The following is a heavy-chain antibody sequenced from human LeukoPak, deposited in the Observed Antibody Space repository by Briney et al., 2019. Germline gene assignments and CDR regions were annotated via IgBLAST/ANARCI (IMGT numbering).Heavy chain of an antibody. V-gene: IGHV4-34*01. Sequence: AETLSLTCAVYGGSFNSYYWSWIRQPPGKGLEWIGEINHSGSTNYNPSLKSRVTISVDTSRNQFSLKLSSVTAADTAVYYCARYFVSVADNWFDPWGQGTLVTVSS. CDR3: ARYFVSVADNWFDP. D-gene: IGHD6-19*01. J-gene: IGHJ5*02. CDR2: INHSGST. CDR1: GGSFNSYY.